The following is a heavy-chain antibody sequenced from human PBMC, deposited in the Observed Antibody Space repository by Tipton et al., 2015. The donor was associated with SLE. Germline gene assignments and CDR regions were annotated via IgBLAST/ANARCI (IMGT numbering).Heavy chain of an antibody. CDR3: ARWGGIYSHDY. V-gene: IGHV4-34*01. CDR2: INHSGGT. J-gene: IGHJ4*02. CDR1: GYSISSGYY. Sequence: TLSLTCAVSGYSISSGYYWSWIRQPPGKGLEWIGEINHSGGTNYNPSLKSRVTISVDTSKNQFSLKLSSVTAADTAVYYCARWGGIYSHDYWGQGTLVTVSS. D-gene: IGHD5-12*01.